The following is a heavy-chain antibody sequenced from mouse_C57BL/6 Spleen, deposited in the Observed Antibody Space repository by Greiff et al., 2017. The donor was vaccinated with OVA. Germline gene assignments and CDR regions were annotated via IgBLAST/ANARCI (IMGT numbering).Heavy chain of an antibody. Sequence: VQLHQPGAELVRPGSSVKLSCKASGYTFTSYWMDWVKQRPGQGLEWIGNIYPSDSETHYNQKFKDKATLTVDKSSSTAYMQLSSLTSEDSAVYYCARYQGRFAYWGQGTLVTVSA. V-gene: IGHV1-61*01. D-gene: IGHD3-3*01. CDR1: GYTFTSYW. J-gene: IGHJ3*01. CDR2: IYPSDSET. CDR3: ARYQGRFAY.